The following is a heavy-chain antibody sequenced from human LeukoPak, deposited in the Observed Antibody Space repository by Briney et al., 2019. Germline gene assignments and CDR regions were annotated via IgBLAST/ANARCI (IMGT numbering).Heavy chain of an antibody. CDR2: IYYSGST. CDR1: GGSISSGVYY. CDR3: ARGLYYYDSSGYYFVAFDI. Sequence: PSETLSLTCTVSGGSISSGVYYWSWIRQHPGKGLEWIGYIYYSGSTYYNPSLKSRVTISVDTSKNQFSLKLSSVTAADTAVYYCARGLYYYDSSGYYFVAFDIWGQGTMVTVSS. D-gene: IGHD3-22*01. J-gene: IGHJ3*02. V-gene: IGHV4-31*03.